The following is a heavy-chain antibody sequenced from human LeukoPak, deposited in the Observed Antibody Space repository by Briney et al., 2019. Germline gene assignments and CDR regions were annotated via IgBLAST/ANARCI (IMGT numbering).Heavy chain of an antibody. V-gene: IGHV3-48*03. D-gene: IGHD1-26*01. Sequence: PGGSLRLSCAASGFTLSSYEMNWVRQAPGKGLEWVSYISSSGSTIYYADSVKGRFTISRDNAKNSLYLQMNSQRAEDTAVYYCARDGGSYDGSNFDYWGQGTLVTVSS. J-gene: IGHJ4*02. CDR2: ISSSGSTI. CDR3: ARDGGSYDGSNFDY. CDR1: GFTLSSYE.